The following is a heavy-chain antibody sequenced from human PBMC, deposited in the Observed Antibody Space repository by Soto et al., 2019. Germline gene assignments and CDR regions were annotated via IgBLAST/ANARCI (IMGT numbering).Heavy chain of an antibody. CDR1: GFTFSSYA. CDR3: AKDQEYSNYLFDY. V-gene: IGHV3-23*01. J-gene: IGHJ4*02. Sequence: GGSLRLSCAASGFTFSSYAMSWVRQAPGKGLGWVSAISGSGGSTYYADSVKGRFTISRDNSKNTLYLQMNSLRAEDTAVYYCAKDQEYSNYLFDYWGQGTLVTVSS. CDR2: ISGSGGST. D-gene: IGHD4-4*01.